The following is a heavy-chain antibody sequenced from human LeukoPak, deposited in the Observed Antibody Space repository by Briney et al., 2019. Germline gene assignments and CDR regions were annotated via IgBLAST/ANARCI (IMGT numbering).Heavy chain of an antibody. V-gene: IGHV3-23*01. Sequence: GGSLRLSCAASGFTFSSYAMSWVRQAPGKGLEWVSGISDSGGTTYYVDSVKGRFTISRDNSKNTLYLQMNSLRAEDTAVYYCAKDVALYYYDSSGYPDYWGQGTLVTVSS. CDR1: GFTFSSYA. J-gene: IGHJ4*02. D-gene: IGHD3-22*01. CDR3: AKDVALYYYDSSGYPDY. CDR2: ISDSGGTT.